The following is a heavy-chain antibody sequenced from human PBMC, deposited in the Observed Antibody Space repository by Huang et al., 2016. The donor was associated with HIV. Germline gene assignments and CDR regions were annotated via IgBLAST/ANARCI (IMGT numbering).Heavy chain of an antibody. CDR3: AKELTYTCGRHFDY. J-gene: IGHJ4*02. Sequence: QVQLVESGGGVVQPGGSLRLPCSASGFPFGSFGLHWVRQAPGKGLECGAFIRYDGNNYYYADSVRGRFTISRDNSKDTLYPQMNRLRPDDSAVYYCAKELTYTCGRHFDYWGRGTLVTGSS. D-gene: IGHD2-21*01. V-gene: IGHV3-30*02. CDR1: GFPFGSFG. CDR2: IRYDGNNY.